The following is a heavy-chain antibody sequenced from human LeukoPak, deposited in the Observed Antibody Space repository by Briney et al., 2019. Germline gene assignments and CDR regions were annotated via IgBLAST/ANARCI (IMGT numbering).Heavy chain of an antibody. D-gene: IGHD2-2*02. Sequence: ASVKVSGKASGYTFTSYGIRAVRQAPGQRLEWMGWISAYNGNTNYAQKLQGRVTMTTDTSTSTAYMELKSLRSDDTAVYYCARSLADCSSTSCYTYWGEGTLVTVSS. J-gene: IGHJ4*02. CDR3: ARSLADCSSTSCYTY. V-gene: IGHV1-18*01. CDR1: GYTFTSYG. CDR2: ISAYNGNT.